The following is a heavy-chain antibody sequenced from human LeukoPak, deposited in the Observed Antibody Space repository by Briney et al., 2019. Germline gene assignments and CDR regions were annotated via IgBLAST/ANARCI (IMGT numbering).Heavy chain of an antibody. CDR2: IKRDGSEK. D-gene: IGHD1-1*01. CDR3: ARGPWNEVPNYWYFDY. V-gene: IGHV3-7*03. CDR1: GFTFSSYW. J-gene: IGHJ4*02. Sequence: AGGSLRLSCAASGFTFSSYWMSWVRQAPGKGLEWVANIKRDGSEKYYVDSVKGRFTISTDNAKNSVYLQMNSLRAEDTAVYYCARGPWNEVPNYWYFDYWGQGTLVTVSS.